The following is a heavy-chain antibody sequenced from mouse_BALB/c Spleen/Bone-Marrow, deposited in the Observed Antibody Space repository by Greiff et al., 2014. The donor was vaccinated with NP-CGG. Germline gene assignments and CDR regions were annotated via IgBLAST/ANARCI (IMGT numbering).Heavy chain of an antibody. CDR1: GYAFSSSW. CDR2: IYPGDGDT. Sequence: VMLVESGPELVKPGASVKISCKASGYAFSSSWMNWVKQRPGQGLEWIGRIYPGDGDTNYNGKFKGKATLTADKSSSTAYMQLSSLTSVDSAVYFCARGYGNYEGWFAYWGQGTLVTVSA. D-gene: IGHD2-10*02. CDR3: ARGYGNYEGWFAY. J-gene: IGHJ3*01. V-gene: IGHV1-82*01.